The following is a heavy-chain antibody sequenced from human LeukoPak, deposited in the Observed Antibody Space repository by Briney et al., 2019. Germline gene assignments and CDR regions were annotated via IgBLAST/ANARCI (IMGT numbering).Heavy chain of an antibody. J-gene: IGHJ6*03. CDR3: ARAGREDLGVYYYYYYMDV. CDR2: ISYDGSNK. CDR1: GFTFSSYA. D-gene: IGHD6-13*01. V-gene: IGHV3-30-3*01. Sequence: PGGSLRLSCAASGFTFSSYAMHWVRQAPGKGLEWVAVISYDGSNKYYADSVKGRFTISRDNSKNTLYLQMNSLRAEDTAVYYWARAGREDLGVYYYYYYMDVWGKGTTVTVSS.